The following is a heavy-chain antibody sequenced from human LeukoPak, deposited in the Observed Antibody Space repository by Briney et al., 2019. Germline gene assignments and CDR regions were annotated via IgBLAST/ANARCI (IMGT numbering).Heavy chain of an antibody. CDR1: RFTFSSYA. J-gene: IGHJ4*02. CDR3: AKRRRGIAAAGTAFDY. V-gene: IGHV3-23*01. CDR2: ISGSGGST. Sequence: GGSLRLSCAASRFTFSSYAMSWVRQAPGKRLEWVSAISGSGGSTYYADSVKGRFTISRDNSKNTLYLQMNSLRAEDTAVYYCAKRRRGIAAAGTAFDYWGQGTLVTVSS. D-gene: IGHD6-13*01.